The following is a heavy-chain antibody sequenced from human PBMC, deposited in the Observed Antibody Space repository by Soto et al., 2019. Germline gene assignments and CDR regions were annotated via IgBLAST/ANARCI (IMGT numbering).Heavy chain of an antibody. V-gene: IGHV4-59*08. CDR2: IYYSGST. Sequence: PSETLSLTCTVSGGSISSYYWSWIRQPPGKGLEWIGYIYYSGSTNYNPSLKSRVTISVDTSKNQFSLKLSSVTAADTAVYYCARWADDYGEYGSAAFDIWGQGTMVTVSS. CDR3: ARWADDYGEYGSAAFDI. D-gene: IGHD4-17*01. CDR1: GGSISSYY. J-gene: IGHJ3*02.